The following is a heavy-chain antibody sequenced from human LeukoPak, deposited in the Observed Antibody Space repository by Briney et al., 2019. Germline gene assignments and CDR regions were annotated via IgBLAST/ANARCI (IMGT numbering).Heavy chain of an antibody. D-gene: IGHD6-19*01. V-gene: IGHV3-7*01. Sequence: GGSLRLSCAASGFIFSSYWMSWVRQAPGKGLEWVANIKQDGSEKSYVDSVKGRFTISRDNAKNSLYLQMNSLRAEDTAVYYCARDYSSGWYVNHWGQGTLVTVSS. CDR3: ARDYSSGWYVNH. CDR2: IKQDGSEK. CDR1: GFIFSSYW. J-gene: IGHJ4*02.